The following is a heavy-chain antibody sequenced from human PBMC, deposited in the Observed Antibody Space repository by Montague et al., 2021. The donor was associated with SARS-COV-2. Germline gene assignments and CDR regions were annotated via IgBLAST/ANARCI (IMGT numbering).Heavy chain of an antibody. CDR2: IYHSGST. V-gene: IGHV4-4*02. CDR1: GGSISSSNW. CDR3: ARRPLGYYYYGMDV. J-gene: IGHJ6*02. Sequence: SETLSLTCAVSGGSISSSNWWSWVRQPPGKGLEWIGEIYHSGSTNYNPSLKSRVTISVDKSKNQFSLKLSSVTAADTAVYYCARRPLGYYYYGMDVWGQGTTVTASS.